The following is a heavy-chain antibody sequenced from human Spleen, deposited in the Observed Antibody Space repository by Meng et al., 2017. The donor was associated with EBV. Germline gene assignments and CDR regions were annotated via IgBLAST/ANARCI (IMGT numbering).Heavy chain of an antibody. CDR2: INYRRDT. CDR3: ARVGSSGWENF. Sequence: QLYLNQWGAGLLKPSETLSLTCAVYGGSFSDYYWSWIRQPPGKGLEWIGEINYRRDTNYSPSLKRRVTISVDTSKKQFSLKLTSVTAADAAMYFCARVGSSGWENFWGRGTLVTVSS. CDR1: GGSFSDYY. D-gene: IGHD3-9*01. J-gene: IGHJ4*02. V-gene: IGHV4-34*01.